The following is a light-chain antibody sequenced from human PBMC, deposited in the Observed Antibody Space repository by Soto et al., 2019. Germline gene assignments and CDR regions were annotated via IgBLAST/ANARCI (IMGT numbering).Light chain of an antibody. V-gene: IGKV3-15*01. Sequence: EIAMTQSPATLSVSPGERATLSCRASQSISSNVAWYQQKPGQAPRLLIYGASTRATGIPARFSGSGSGTEFTLTISSLQSEDFAVYFCQQYNNWPYTFGQGTKVDIK. CDR3: QQYNNWPYT. J-gene: IGKJ2*01. CDR2: GAS. CDR1: QSISSN.